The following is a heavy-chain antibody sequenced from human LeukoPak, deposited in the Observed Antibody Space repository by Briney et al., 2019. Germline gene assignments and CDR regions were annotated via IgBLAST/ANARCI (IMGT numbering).Heavy chain of an antibody. CDR3: ARKPPSGPGYYYSYGMDV. J-gene: IGHJ6*02. CDR1: GGSISSSSYY. CDR2: IYYSGST. Sequence: PSETLSLTCTVSGGSISSSSYYWGWIRQPPGKGLEWIGSIYYSGSTYYNPSLKSRVTISVDTSKNQFSLKLSSVTAADTAVYYCARKPPSGPGYYYSYGMDVWGQGTTVTVSS. V-gene: IGHV4-39*07.